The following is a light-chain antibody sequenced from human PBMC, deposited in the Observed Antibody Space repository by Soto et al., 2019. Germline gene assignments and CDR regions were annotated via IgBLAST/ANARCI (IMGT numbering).Light chain of an antibody. J-gene: IGKJ3*01. CDR2: GAS. V-gene: IGKV3-15*01. Sequence: EIMMTQSPATLSVSLGEGAALSCNASQNIGNKLAWYQQKFGQAPRLLIYGASTRATGVPVRFSGRGSGTDFTLTIAGLQSEDFALYFCQQYNNWPPITFGPGTKVAIK. CDR1: QNIGNK. CDR3: QQYNNWPPIT.